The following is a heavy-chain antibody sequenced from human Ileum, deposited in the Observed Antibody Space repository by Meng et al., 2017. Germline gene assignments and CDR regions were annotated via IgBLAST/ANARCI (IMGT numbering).Heavy chain of an antibody. Sequence: GQVGESGVRWKTPGSSVKVSFKASGGTFSSYAISWVRKAPGQGLEWMGGIIPIFGTANYAQKFQGRVTITADESTSTAYMELSSLRSEDTAVYYCARVNDNGVCVIWGQGTLVTVSS. CDR3: ARVNDNGVCVI. J-gene: IGHJ4*02. CDR1: GGTFSSYA. CDR2: IIPIFGTA. V-gene: IGHV1-69*01. D-gene: IGHD2-8*01.